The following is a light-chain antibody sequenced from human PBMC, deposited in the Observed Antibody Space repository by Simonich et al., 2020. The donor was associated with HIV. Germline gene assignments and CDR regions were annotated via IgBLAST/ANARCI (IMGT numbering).Light chain of an antibody. Sequence: DIVMTQSPDSLAVSLGERATINCKSSQRVLYTSNNKNYLAWYQQKPAQPPKLLIYWATTREAGVPDRFSGSGSVTDFTLTITSLQAEDVAVYYCQQYYSPPALTFGGGTKVEIK. V-gene: IGKV4-1*01. J-gene: IGKJ4*01. CDR2: WAT. CDR1: QRVLYTSNNKNY. CDR3: QQYYSPPALT.